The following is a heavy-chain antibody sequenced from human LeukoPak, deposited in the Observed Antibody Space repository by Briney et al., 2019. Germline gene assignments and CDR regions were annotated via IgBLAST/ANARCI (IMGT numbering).Heavy chain of an antibody. CDR2: INTNTGNP. V-gene: IGHV7-4-1*02. Sequence: ASVKVSCKASGYTFTSYAMNWVRQAPGQGLEWTGWINTNTGNPTYAQGFTGRFVFSLDTSVSTAYLQISSLKAEDTAVYYCARGEGDGYNYDTEYFQHWGQGTLVTVSS. J-gene: IGHJ1*01. CDR1: GYTFTSYA. D-gene: IGHD5-24*01. CDR3: ARGEGDGYNYDTEYFQH.